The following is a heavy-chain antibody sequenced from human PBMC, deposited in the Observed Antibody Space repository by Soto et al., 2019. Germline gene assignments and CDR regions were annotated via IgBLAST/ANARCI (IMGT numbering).Heavy chain of an antibody. D-gene: IGHD6-19*01. CDR3: ARAYSSGWYFLDY. CDR2: IKEDGSEK. J-gene: IGHJ4*02. V-gene: IGHV3-7*04. CDR1: GFTFSRYW. Sequence: GSLRLSCAASGFTFSRYWISWVRQAPGKGLEWVANIKEDGSEKYYVDSVKGRFTISRDNAKNSLYLQMSSLRAEDTALYYCARAYSSGWYFLDYWGQGALVTVSS.